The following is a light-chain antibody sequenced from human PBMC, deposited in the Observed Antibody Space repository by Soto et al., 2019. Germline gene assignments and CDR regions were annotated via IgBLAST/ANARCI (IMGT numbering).Light chain of an antibody. CDR3: QQYNSNPLT. Sequence: DIQMTQSPSTLSASVGDRVTITFRASQSISDWLAWYQQKPGKAPNLLIYKASSLESGVPSRFSGSGSGTEFTLTISSLQPDDLATYYCQQYNSNPLTFGGGTKVDMK. CDR2: KAS. CDR1: QSISDW. J-gene: IGKJ4*01. V-gene: IGKV1-5*03.